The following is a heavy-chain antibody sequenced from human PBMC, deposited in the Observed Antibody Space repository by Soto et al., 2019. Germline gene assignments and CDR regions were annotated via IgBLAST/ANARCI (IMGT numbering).Heavy chain of an antibody. CDR3: AKGYSTGWYQTFDX. J-gene: IGHJ4*02. Sequence: GGSLRLSCAASGFTFSSYAMSWVRQAPWKGLEWVSAIVGSGDITYYADSVKGRFTISRDNSQNTLYLQMNSLRAEDTAVYYCAKGYSTGWYQTFDXWGQGTLVTVSS. V-gene: IGHV3-23*01. CDR2: IVGSGDIT. D-gene: IGHD6-19*01. CDR1: GFTFSSYA.